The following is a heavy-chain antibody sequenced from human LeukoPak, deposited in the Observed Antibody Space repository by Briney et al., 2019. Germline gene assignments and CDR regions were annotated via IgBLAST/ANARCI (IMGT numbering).Heavy chain of an antibody. CDR3: ARNDEDYGHLDY. CDR1: GGSISSGSYY. CDR2: IYTSGST. Sequence: SETLSLTCTVSGGSISSGSYYWSWIRQPAGKGLEWIGRIYTSGSTNYNPSLKSRVTISVDTSKNQFSLKLSSVTATDTAVYYCARNDEDYGHLDYWGQGTLVTVSS. J-gene: IGHJ4*02. D-gene: IGHD4/OR15-4a*01. V-gene: IGHV4-61*02.